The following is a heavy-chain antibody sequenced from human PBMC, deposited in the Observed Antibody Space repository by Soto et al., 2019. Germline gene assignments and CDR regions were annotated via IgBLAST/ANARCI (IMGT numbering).Heavy chain of an antibody. CDR1: GFTFGDYA. V-gene: IGHV3-49*03. D-gene: IGHD3-10*01. CDR2: IRSKAYGGTT. J-gene: IGHJ6*02. CDR3: TSILWFGELATYYYGMDV. Sequence: PGGSLRLSCTASGFTFGDYAMSWFRQAPGKGLEWVGFIRSKAYGGTTEYAASVKGRFTISRDDSKSIAYLQMNSLKTEDTAVYYCTSILWFGELATYYYGMDVWGQGTTVTVSS.